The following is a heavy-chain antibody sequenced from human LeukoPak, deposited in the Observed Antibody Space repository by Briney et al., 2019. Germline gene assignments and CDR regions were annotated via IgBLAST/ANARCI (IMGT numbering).Heavy chain of an antibody. CDR3: ARHGSGLRGNFDY. CDR2: IYYSGST. Sequence: SETLSLTCTVSGGSISSSSYYWGWIRQPPGKGLEWIGSIYYSGSTYYNPSLKSRVTISVDTSKNQFSLKLSSVTAAGTAVYYCARHGSGLRGNFDYWGQGTLVTVSS. V-gene: IGHV4-39*01. J-gene: IGHJ4*02. D-gene: IGHD3-10*01. CDR1: GGSISSSSYY.